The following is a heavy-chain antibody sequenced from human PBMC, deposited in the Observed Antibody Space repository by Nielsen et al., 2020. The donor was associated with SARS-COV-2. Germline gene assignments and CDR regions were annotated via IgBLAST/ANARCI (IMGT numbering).Heavy chain of an antibody. CDR1: GFTFSSYG. Sequence: GESLKISCAASGFTFSSYGMHWVRQAPGKGLEWVAVIWYDGSNKYYADSVKGRFTISRDNSKKTLYLQMNSLRAEDTAVYYCARVLGIRGAVAGPYGMDVWGQGTTVTVSS. CDR2: IWYDGSNK. D-gene: IGHD6-19*01. V-gene: IGHV3-33*01. CDR3: ARVLGIRGAVAGPYGMDV. J-gene: IGHJ6*02.